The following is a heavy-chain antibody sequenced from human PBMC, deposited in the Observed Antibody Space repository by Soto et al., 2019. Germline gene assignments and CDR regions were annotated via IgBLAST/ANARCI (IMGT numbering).Heavy chain of an antibody. CDR3: ARDLEDIVVVPAAMTAFDP. D-gene: IGHD2-2*01. J-gene: IGHJ5*02. V-gene: IGHV1-18*01. CDR2: ISAYNGNT. Sequence: ASVKVSCKASGYTFTSYGISWVRQAPGQGLGWMGWISAYNGNTNYAQKLQGRVTMTTDTSTSTAYMELRSLRSDDTAVYYCARDLEDIVVVPAAMTAFDPWGQGTLVTVSS. CDR1: GYTFTSYG.